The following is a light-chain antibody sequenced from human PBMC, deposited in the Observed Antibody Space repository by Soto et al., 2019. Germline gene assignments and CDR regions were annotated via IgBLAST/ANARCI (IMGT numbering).Light chain of an antibody. V-gene: IGLV1-44*01. CDR2: SNN. CDR1: SSNIGSNT. J-gene: IGLJ2*01. CDR3: AAWVDSLNGPV. Sequence: QPVLTQPPSASGTPGQRVTISCSGSSSNIGSNTVNWYQQLPGTAPKLLIYSNNQRPSGVPDRFSGSKSGTSASLAISGLQSEDEADYYCAAWVDSLNGPVFGGGTKLTVL.